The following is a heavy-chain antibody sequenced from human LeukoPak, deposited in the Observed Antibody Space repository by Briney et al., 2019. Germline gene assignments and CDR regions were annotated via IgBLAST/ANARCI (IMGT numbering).Heavy chain of an antibody. D-gene: IGHD3-10*01. CDR1: GFTFSSYW. CDR2: INSDGSST. V-gene: IGHV3-74*01. J-gene: IGHJ6*02. Sequence: GGSLRLSCAASGFTFSSYWMHWVRQAPGKGLVWVSRINSDGSSTNYEDSVKGRFTISRDNSKNTLYLQMNSLRADDTAVYYCAKTSPGSFHYGMDVRGQGTTVTVSS. CDR3: AKTSPGSFHYGMDV.